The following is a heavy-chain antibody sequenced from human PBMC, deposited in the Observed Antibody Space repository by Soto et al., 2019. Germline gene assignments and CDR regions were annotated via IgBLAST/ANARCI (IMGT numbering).Heavy chain of an antibody. V-gene: IGHV4-38-2*02. Sequence: SETLSLTCAVSGFSISSGYFWGWIRQPPGKGPEWLGSIYHSGTTYYNPSVKGRVTISVDTSKNQFSLKMSSVTAADTAVYYCAREKAVASTGWLDPWGQGTLVTVSS. CDR2: IYHSGTT. CDR1: GFSISSGYF. CDR3: AREKAVASTGWLDP. J-gene: IGHJ5*02. D-gene: IGHD6-19*01.